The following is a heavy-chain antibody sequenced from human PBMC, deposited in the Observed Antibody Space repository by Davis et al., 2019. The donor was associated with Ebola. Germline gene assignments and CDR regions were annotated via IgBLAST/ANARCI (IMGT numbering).Heavy chain of an antibody. J-gene: IGHJ4*02. CDR1: GFTFSSYS. V-gene: IGHV3-48*02. CDR2: ISSSSRTI. D-gene: IGHD3-16*02. Sequence: GESLKISCAASGFTFSSYSMNWVRQAPGKGLEWVSYISSSSRTIYYADSVKGRFTNSRDNAKNSLYLQMNSLRDEDTAVYYCARENGIWGTYRRTYYFDYWGQGTLVTVSS. CDR3: ARENGIWGTYRRTYYFDY.